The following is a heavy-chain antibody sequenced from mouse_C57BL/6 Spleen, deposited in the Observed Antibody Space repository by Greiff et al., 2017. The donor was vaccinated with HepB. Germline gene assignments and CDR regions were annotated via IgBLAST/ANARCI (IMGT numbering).Heavy chain of an antibody. CDR2: IDPETGGT. D-gene: IGHD3-3*01. V-gene: IGHV1-15*01. J-gene: IGHJ4*01. CDR3: TRGGTGYYAMDY. Sequence: VQLQQSGAELVRPGASVTLSCKASGYTFTDYEMHWVKQTPVHGLEWIGAIDPETGGTAYNQKFKGKAILTADKSSSTAYMELRSLTSEDSAVYYCTRGGTGYYAMDYWGQGTSVTVSS. CDR1: GYTFTDYE.